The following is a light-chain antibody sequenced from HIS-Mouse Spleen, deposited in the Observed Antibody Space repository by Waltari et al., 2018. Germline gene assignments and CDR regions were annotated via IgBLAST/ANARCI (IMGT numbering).Light chain of an antibody. J-gene: IGLJ2*01. Sequence: QSALTQPRSVSGSPGQSVTISCTGTSSDVVGYNYVSWYQQHPGKAPKLMIYDVSKRPSGVPDRFSGSKSGNTASLTISGLQAEDEADYYCCSYAGSYPVVFGGGTKLTVL. CDR1: SSDVVGYNY. CDR2: DVS. CDR3: CSYAGSYPVV. V-gene: IGLV2-11*01.